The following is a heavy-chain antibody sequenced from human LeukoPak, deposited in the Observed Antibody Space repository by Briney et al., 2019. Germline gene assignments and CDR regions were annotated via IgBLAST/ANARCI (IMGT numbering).Heavy chain of an antibody. D-gene: IGHD4-23*01. CDR1: GGSISSYY. CDR3: VSVRTYGGNDFDY. J-gene: IGHJ4*02. CDR2: IYYSGST. V-gene: IGHV4-59*01. Sequence: SETLSLTCTVSGGSISSYYWSWIRQPPGKGLEWIGYIYYSGSTNYNPSLKSRVTISVDTSKNQFSLKLSSVTAADTAVYYCVSVRTYGGNDFDYWGQGTLVTVSS.